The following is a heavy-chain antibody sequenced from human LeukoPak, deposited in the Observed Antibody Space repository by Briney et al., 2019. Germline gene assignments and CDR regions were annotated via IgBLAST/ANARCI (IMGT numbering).Heavy chain of an antibody. CDR2: ISQSGST. CDR3: ARVDGWGVVGTTGRFDY. V-gene: IGHV4-38-2*01. CDR1: GYSLSSGYY. J-gene: IGHJ4*02. D-gene: IGHD3-10*01. Sequence: SETLSLTCAVSGYSLSSGYYWGWIRQPPGKGLEWIGSISQSGSTYYNPSVKGRVIISLDTSKNQFSLKLSSVTATDTAVYYCARVDGWGVVGTTGRFDYWGQGTLVTVSS.